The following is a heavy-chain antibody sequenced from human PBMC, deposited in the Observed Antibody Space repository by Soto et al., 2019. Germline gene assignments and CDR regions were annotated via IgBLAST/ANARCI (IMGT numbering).Heavy chain of an antibody. CDR1: GDTLNIYT. CDR3: ARRDSSFAFDV. J-gene: IGHJ3*01. CDR2: INPASDAA. Sequence: QVQLVQSGAEVMRPGSSVKVSCRASGDTLNIYTINWVRQAPGQGLEWMGGINPASDAATFAQKFPGRVSITADRSRGTAYMELRRLRYEDTAVYYCARRDSSFAFDVWGQGTMVTVST. V-gene: IGHV1-69*14. D-gene: IGHD2-21*01.